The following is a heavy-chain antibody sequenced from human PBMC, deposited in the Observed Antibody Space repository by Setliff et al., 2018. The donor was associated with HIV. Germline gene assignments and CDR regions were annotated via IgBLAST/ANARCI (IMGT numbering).Heavy chain of an antibody. D-gene: IGHD3-22*01. Sequence: PSETLSLTCAVYGGSFSGYYWSWIRQPAGKGLEWIGRIYTSGSTNYNPSLKSRVTMSVDTSKNQFSLKLSSVTAADTAVYYCARDSVVVITLDAFDIWGQGTMVTVSS. CDR2: IYTSGST. V-gene: IGHV4-4*07. CDR3: ARDSVVVITLDAFDI. J-gene: IGHJ3*02. CDR1: GGSFSGYY.